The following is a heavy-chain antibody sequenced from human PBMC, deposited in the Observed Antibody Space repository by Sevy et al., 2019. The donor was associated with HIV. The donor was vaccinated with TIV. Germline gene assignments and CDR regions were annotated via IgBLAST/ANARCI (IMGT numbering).Heavy chain of an antibody. J-gene: IGHJ6*02. CDR2: ISYDGSNK. Sequence: GGSLRLSCAASGFTFSSYAMHWVRQAPGKGLEWVAVISYDGSNKYYADSVKGRFTISRDNSKNTLYLQMNSLRAEDTAGYYCVRDLHVWGIWFGNYYYYGMDVWGQGTTVTVSS. D-gene: IGHD3-10*01. V-gene: IGHV3-30*04. CDR3: VRDLHVWGIWFGNYYYYGMDV. CDR1: GFTFSSYA.